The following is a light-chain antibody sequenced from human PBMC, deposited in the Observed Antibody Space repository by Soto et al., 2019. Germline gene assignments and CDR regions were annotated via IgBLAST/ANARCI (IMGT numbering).Light chain of an antibody. J-gene: IGKJ1*01. CDR3: LQDINYPWT. CDR1: RGIGNA. V-gene: IGKV1-27*01. Sequence: DIQMTQSPSSLSASVGDRVTITCRPSRGIGNALAWYQQKPGTVPKLLIHSASTLQSGVPSRFSGSGSGTDFTLTISSLQPEDVASYYCLQDINYPWTFGQGTKVDIK. CDR2: SAS.